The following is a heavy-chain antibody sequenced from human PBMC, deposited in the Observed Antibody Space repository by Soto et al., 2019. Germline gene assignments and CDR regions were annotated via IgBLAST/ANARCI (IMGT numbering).Heavy chain of an antibody. CDR2: IIPIDATV. J-gene: IGHJ6*01. Sequence: QVQLVQSGAEVKKPGSSVKVSCKASGGTFSNYALISWVRQAPGQGLEWMGGIIPIDATVNYAQKFQGRITITPDESATTAYMYLGSLRSEDTAVYYCARDLLGFGYTYADVWGQGTTVTVSS. CDR1: GGTFSNYA. CDR3: ARDLLGFGYTYADV. D-gene: IGHD3-10*01. V-gene: IGHV1-69*05.